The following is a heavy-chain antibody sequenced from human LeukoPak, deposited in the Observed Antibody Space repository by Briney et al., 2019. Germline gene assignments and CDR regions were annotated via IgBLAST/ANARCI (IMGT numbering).Heavy chain of an antibody. CDR1: GGSLSGHY. D-gene: IGHD2-15*01. V-gene: IGHV4-4*07. CDR3: ATISSPGAYCSGGSCYPATDYYGMDV. Sequence: SETLSLICSVSGGSLSGHYWSWIRQPAGKGLEWIGRIYTSGSTNYNPSLKSRVTMSVDTSKNQFSLKLSSVTAADTAVYYCATISSPGAYCSGGSCYPATDYYGMDVWGQGTTVTVSS. J-gene: IGHJ6*02. CDR2: IYTSGST.